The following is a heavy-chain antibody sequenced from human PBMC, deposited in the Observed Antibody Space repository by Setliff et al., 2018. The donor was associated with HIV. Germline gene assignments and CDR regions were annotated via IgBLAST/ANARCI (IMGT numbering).Heavy chain of an antibody. CDR3: ARSSRGPHYDITIYPPRPYDY. D-gene: IGHD3-10*01. CDR1: GASFNNSY. V-gene: IGHV4-34*12. CDR2: VIHSGNT. Sequence: SSETLSLTCTVSGASFNNSYWTWIRQPPGKGLEFIGEVIHSGNTDYNPSLKSRLSISVDTSKNQFSLKMTSVTAADTAVYYCARSSRGPHYDITIYPPRPYDYWGQGTLVTVSS. J-gene: IGHJ4*02.